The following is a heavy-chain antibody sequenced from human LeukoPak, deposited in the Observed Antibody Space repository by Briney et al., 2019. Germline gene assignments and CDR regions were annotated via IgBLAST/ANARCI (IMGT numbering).Heavy chain of an antibody. CDR2: INKSGNT. V-gene: IGHV4-38-2*02. Sequence: PSETLSLICTVSGYSIRTDYYWGWIRQPPGKGPQWIGTINKSGNTYYNPSLRSRVTISVDTSKNQFSLKVRYMTAADTAVYYCARGYDSSGYYYEADAFDIWGQGTMVTVSS. J-gene: IGHJ3*02. D-gene: IGHD3-22*01. CDR1: GYSIRTDYY. CDR3: ARGYDSSGYYYEADAFDI.